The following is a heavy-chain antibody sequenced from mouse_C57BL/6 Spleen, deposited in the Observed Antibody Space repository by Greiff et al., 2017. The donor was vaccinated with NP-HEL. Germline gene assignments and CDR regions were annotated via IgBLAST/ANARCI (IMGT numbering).Heavy chain of an antibody. Sequence: EVQRVESGGGLVQPGGSLSLSCAASGFTFTDYYMSWVRQPPGKALEWLGFIRNKANGYTTEYSASVKGRFTISRDNSQSILYLQMNALRAEDRATYYCARSPDYYGSSYPAWFAYWGQGTLVTVSA. CDR1: GFTFTDYY. CDR2: IRNKANGYTT. D-gene: IGHD1-1*01. V-gene: IGHV7-3*01. CDR3: ARSPDYYGSSYPAWFAY. J-gene: IGHJ3*01.